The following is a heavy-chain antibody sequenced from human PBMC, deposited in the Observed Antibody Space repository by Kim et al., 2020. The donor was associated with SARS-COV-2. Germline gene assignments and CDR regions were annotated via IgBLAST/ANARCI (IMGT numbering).Heavy chain of an antibody. D-gene: IGHD6-13*01. CDR1: GYSFTSYW. CDR2: IYPGDSDT. CDR3: ARLLSGIAAAGTCFDY. Sequence: GESLKISCKGSGYSFTSYWIGWVRQMPGKGLEWMGIIYPGDSDTRYSPSFQGQVTISADKSISTAYLQWSSLKASDTAMYYCARLLSGIAAAGTCFDYWGQGTLVTVSS. V-gene: IGHV5-51*01. J-gene: IGHJ4*02.